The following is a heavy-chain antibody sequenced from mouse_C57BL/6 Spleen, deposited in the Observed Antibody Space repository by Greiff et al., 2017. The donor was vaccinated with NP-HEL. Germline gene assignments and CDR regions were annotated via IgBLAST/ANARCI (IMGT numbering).Heavy chain of an antibody. Sequence: EVQRVESGGGLVQPGGSLSLSCAASGFTFTDYYMSWVRQPPGKALEWLGFIRNKANGYTTEYSASVKGRFTISRDNSQSILYLQMNALRAEDSATYYCARSLYDYDGGAYWGQGTLVTVSA. CDR2: IRNKANGYTT. CDR3: ARSLYDYDGGAY. D-gene: IGHD2-4*01. J-gene: IGHJ3*01. CDR1: GFTFTDYY. V-gene: IGHV7-3*01.